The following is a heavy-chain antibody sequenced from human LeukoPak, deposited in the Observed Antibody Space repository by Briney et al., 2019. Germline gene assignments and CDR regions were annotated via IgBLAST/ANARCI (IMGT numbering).Heavy chain of an antibody. Sequence: AGRSLRLSCTASGFNLDEYAMYWVRQVPGKGLEWVAGISWTGDRTTYADSVKGRFTISRDNAKKSLYLQMNSLRADDTALYYCVKDIDYGSGTYFKSFDYWGQGTRVAVSS. CDR3: VKDIDYGSGTYFKSFDY. V-gene: IGHV3-9*01. CDR2: ISWTGDRT. J-gene: IGHJ4*02. D-gene: IGHD3-10*01. CDR1: GFNLDEYA.